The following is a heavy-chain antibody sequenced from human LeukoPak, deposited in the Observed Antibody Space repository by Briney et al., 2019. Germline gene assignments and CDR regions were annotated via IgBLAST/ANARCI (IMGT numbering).Heavy chain of an antibody. Sequence: SQTLSLTCTVSGASLGTSSWTCIRQPPGKGLECIGFIYYSGTAHYHPSLKSRVTISLDTSKNQFSLRLSSVTAADTAVYYCARHFSNGWSDKWGQGTLVTVS. J-gene: IGHJ4*02. CDR3: ARHFSNGWSDK. CDR1: GASLGTSS. V-gene: IGHV4-59*08. CDR2: IYYSGTA. D-gene: IGHD6-19*01.